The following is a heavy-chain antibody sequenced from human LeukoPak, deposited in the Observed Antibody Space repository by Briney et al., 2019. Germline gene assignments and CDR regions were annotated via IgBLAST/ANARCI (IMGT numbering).Heavy chain of an antibody. CDR3: ARAPTKFRRDWFDP. Sequence: GSLRLSCAASGFTFRTYWMHWVRQVPGKGLLRVARIKGDGSTTIYADSVKGRFTISRDNSKNTLYLQTSSLRAEDTAVYYCARAPTKFRRDWFDPWGQGTLVTVSS. D-gene: IGHD3-9*01. V-gene: IGHV3-74*01. CDR1: GFTFRTYW. J-gene: IGHJ5*02. CDR2: IKGDGSTT.